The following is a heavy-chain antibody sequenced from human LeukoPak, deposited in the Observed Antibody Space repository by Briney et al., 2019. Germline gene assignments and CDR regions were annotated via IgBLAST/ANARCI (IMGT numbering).Heavy chain of an antibody. CDR1: GGTFSSYA. J-gene: IGHJ6*04. CDR3: ARGKAVVDYYYYYGMDV. Sequence: ASVTVSCKASGGTFSSYAISWVRQAPGQGLEWMGGIIPIFGTANYAQKFQGRVTITADESTSTAYMELSSLRSEDTAVYYCARGKAVVDYYYYYGMDVWGKGTTVTVSS. CDR2: IIPIFGTA. V-gene: IGHV1-69*13. D-gene: IGHD6-19*01.